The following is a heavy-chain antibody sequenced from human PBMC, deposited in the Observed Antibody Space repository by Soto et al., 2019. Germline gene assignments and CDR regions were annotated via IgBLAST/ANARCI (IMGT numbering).Heavy chain of an antibody. CDR3: ARRSYYYDSSGYRGPFDY. CDR1: GYSLTSYW. CDR2: IYPNDSDT. J-gene: IGHJ4*02. V-gene: IGHV5-51*01. D-gene: IGHD3-22*01. Sequence: GEYLKISCQGSGYSLTSYWIGWVRQMPGKGLEWMGIIYPNDSDTRYSPSFQGQVTISADKSISTAYLQWSSLKASDTAMYYCARRSYYYDSSGYRGPFDYWGQGTLVTVSS.